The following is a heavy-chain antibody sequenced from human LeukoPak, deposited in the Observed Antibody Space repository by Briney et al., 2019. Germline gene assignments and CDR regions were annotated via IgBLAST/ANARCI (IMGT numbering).Heavy chain of an antibody. J-gene: IGHJ4*02. CDR2: ISGSGGSA. V-gene: IGHV3-23*01. CDR3: AKRSGDSYFLDS. D-gene: IGHD2-15*01. Sequence: GGSLRLSCAASGFTFSSYAMSWVRQAPGKGLEWVSSISGSGGSAYYADSVKGRFTISRDTSKSTLYLQMSSLRAEDTAVYYCAKRSGDSYFLDSWGQGTLVTVSS. CDR1: GFTFSSYA.